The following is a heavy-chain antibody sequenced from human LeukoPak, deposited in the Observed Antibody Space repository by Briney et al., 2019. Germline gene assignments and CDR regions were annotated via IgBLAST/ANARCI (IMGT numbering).Heavy chain of an antibody. CDR3: EGSNYDSSGYYTDY. V-gene: IGHV1-2*02. CDR1: GYTFTDYY. J-gene: IGHJ4*02. D-gene: IGHD3-22*01. Sequence: GASVKVSCKASGYTFTDYYMHWVRQAPGQGLEWMGWINPNTGDTNSAQKFQGRVTLARDTSISTAYMELRSLRSDDTAVYYCEGSNYDSSGYYTDYWGQGTLVTVSS. CDR2: INPNTGDT.